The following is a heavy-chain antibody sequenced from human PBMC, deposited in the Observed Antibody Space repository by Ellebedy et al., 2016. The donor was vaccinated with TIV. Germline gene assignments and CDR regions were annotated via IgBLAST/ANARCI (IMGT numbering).Heavy chain of an antibody. CDR3: ARVRGWFDP. CDR1: GYSISSGYY. V-gene: IGHV4-38-2*02. J-gene: IGHJ5*02. Sequence: SETLSLXXTVSGYSISSGYYWGWIRQPPGKGLEWIGSIYHSGSTYYNPSLKSRVTISVDTSKNQFSLKLSSVTAADTAVYYCARVRGWFDPWGQGTLVTVSS. CDR2: IYHSGST.